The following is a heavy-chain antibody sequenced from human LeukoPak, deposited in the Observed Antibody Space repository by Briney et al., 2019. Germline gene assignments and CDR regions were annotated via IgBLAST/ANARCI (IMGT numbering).Heavy chain of an antibody. V-gene: IGHV4-59*01. Sequence: SETLSLTCTVSGDSMNNYYWSWIRQPPGKGLEWIGGIYYSGKTYYNPSLKSRVTISLDTSKNQFSLRLSSVTAADTAMYYCTRVNVKTGWSNVDYWGQGTLVTVSS. CDR3: TRVNVKTGWSNVDY. J-gene: IGHJ4*02. CDR1: GDSMNNYY. CDR2: IYYSGKT. D-gene: IGHD6-19*01.